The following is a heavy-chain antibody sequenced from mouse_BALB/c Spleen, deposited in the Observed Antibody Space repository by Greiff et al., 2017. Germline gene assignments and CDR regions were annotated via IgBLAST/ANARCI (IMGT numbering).Heavy chain of an antibody. CDR2: IWGGGST. Sequence: QVQLKESGPGLVAPSQSLSITCTVSGFSLSRYSVHWVRQPPGKGLEWLGMIWGGGSTDYNSALKSRLSISKDNSKSQVFLKMNSLQTDDTAMYYCARQIYYDSAWFAYWGQGTLVTVSA. CDR3: ARQIYYDSAWFAY. V-gene: IGHV2-6-4*01. D-gene: IGHD2-4*01. J-gene: IGHJ3*01. CDR1: GFSLSRYS.